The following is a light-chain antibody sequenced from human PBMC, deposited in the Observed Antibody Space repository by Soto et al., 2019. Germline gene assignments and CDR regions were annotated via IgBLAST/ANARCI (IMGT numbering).Light chain of an antibody. J-gene: IGKJ2*01. CDR2: GAS. CDR1: QSVGSS. CDR3: QQYSNRYT. V-gene: IGKV3D-15*01. Sequence: EIVMTQSPATLSVSPGERATLSCRASQSVGSSLAWYQHKPGQAPRLLIYGASIRATGIPGRFSCSGSGTEFTLTISSLQSEDFAAYYCQQYSNRYTFGQGTKLEIK.